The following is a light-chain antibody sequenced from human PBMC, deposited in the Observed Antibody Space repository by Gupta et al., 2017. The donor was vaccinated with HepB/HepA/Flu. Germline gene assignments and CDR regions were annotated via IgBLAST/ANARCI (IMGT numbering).Light chain of an antibody. CDR3: QVWANNSDHPYV. CDR2: DTS. V-gene: IGLV3-21*02. Sequence: SYVLTQPPSVSVAPGQTARMTCGGNNIGTKSVHWYQQKPGQAPVLVVFDTSDRPSGIPERFSCSTSGNTATLTISRVEAGDEADYYCQVWANNSDHPYVFGTGTKVTVL. J-gene: IGLJ1*01. CDR1: NIGTKS.